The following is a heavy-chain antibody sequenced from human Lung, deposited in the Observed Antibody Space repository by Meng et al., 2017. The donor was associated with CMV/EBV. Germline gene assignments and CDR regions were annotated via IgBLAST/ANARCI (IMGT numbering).Heavy chain of an antibody. Sequence: SXTXSLXXTVSGGFISSYSHYWGWIRQPPGKGLEWIGSIFFSGSTYYNPSLQSRVTISLDTSKKQLSLKLTSVTAADTAVYYCTRDMNRGSQDYARGTYRSGGVDYXGQGXLVTVSS. CDR3: TRDMNRGSQDYARGTYRSGGVDY. D-gene: IGHD3-16*02. V-gene: IGHV4-39*07. CDR1: GGFISSYSHY. J-gene: IGHJ4*02. CDR2: IFFSGST.